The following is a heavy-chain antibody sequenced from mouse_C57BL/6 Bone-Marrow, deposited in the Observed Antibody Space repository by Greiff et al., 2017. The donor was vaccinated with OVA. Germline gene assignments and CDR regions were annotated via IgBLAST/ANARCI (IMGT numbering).Heavy chain of an antibody. V-gene: IGHV6-3*01. J-gene: IGHJ4*01. CDR2: IRLKSDNYAT. CDR3: TGDYDGNAMDY. Sequence: VQLKESGGGLVQPGGSMKLSCVASGFTFSNYWMNWVRQSPEKGLEWVAQIRLKSDNYATHYAESVKGRFTISRDDSKSSVYLQMNNLRAEYTGIYYCTGDYDGNAMDYWGQGTSVTVSS. CDR1: GFTFSNYW. D-gene: IGHD2-4*01.